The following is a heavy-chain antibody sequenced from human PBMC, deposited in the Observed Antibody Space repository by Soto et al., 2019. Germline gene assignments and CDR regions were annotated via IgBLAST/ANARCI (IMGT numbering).Heavy chain of an antibody. J-gene: IGHJ4*02. CDR3: AILRYFDWPFDY. Sequence: ASETLSLTCTVSGGSISSSSYYWGWIRQPPGKGLEWIGSIYYSGSTYYNPSLKSRVTISVDTSKNQFSLKLSSVTAADTAVYYCAILRYFDWPFDYWGQGTLVTVSS. CDR2: IYYSGST. CDR1: GGSISSSSYY. V-gene: IGHV4-39*01. D-gene: IGHD3-9*01.